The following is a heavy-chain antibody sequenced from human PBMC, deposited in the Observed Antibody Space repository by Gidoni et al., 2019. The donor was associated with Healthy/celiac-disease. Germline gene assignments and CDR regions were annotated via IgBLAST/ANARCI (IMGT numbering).Heavy chain of an antibody. Sequence: QVQLVESGGGVVQPGRSLRHSCAAAGFTFSSYGMHWVRQAPGKGLAWVSVISYDGSNKYYADSVKGRFTISRDNSKNTLYLQMNSLRAEDTAVYYCAKDRAYGSGIDYWGQGTLVTVSS. D-gene: IGHD3-10*01. CDR3: AKDRAYGSGIDY. J-gene: IGHJ4*02. CDR2: ISYDGSNK. V-gene: IGHV3-30*18. CDR1: GFTFSSYG.